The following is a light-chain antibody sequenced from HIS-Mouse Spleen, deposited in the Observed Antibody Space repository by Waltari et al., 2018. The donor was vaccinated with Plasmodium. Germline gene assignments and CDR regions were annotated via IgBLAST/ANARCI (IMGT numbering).Light chain of an antibody. CDR3: QAWDSSTVV. Sequence: SYELTQPPSVSVSPGQTASITCPGDNLGDKYACWYQQQPGQSPVLVIYQDSKRPSGIPERFSGSNSGNTATLTISGTQAMDEADYYCQAWDSSTVVFGGGTKLTVL. J-gene: IGLJ2*01. V-gene: IGLV3-1*01. CDR2: QDS. CDR1: NLGDKY.